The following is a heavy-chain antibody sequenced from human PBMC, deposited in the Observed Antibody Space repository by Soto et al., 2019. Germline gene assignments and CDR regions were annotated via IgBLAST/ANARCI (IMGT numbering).Heavy chain of an antibody. CDR3: AKVGGGELDAFDI. J-gene: IGHJ3*02. CDR2: ISYDGSNK. D-gene: IGHD1-26*01. V-gene: IGHV3-30*18. CDR1: GFTFSSYG. Sequence: QVQLVESGGGVVQPGRSLRLSCAASGFTFSSYGMHWVRQAPGKGLEWVAVISYDGSNKYYADSVKGRFTISRDNSKNTLYLQMNSLRAEDTAVYYCAKVGGGELDAFDIWGQGTMVTVSS.